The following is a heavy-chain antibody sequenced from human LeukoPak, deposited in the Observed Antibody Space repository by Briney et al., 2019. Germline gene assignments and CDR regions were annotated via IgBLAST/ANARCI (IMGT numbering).Heavy chain of an antibody. D-gene: IGHD3/OR15-3a*01. CDR1: GGTFSSYA. CDR3: ARDKFGLDGQPAIFDY. J-gene: IGHJ4*02. CDR2: IIPIFGTA. Sequence: GASVKVSCKASGGTFSSYAISWVRQAPGQGLEWMGGIIPIFGTANYAQKFQGRVTITADESTSTAYMELSSLRSEDTAVYYCARDKFGLDGQPAIFDYWGQGTLVTVPS. V-gene: IGHV1-69*13.